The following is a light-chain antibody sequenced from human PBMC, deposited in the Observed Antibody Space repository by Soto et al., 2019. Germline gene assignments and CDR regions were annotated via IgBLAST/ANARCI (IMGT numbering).Light chain of an antibody. Sequence: EIVMTQSPATLSVSPGERATLSCRASQSVSSNLAWYQQKPGQAPRLLIYGASTRATGIPARFSGSGSGTEFTLTISSLQSEDSAVYYCHQYNNWPPITFGQGTRLEIK. V-gene: IGKV3-15*01. CDR2: GAS. CDR3: HQYNNWPPIT. CDR1: QSVSSN. J-gene: IGKJ5*01.